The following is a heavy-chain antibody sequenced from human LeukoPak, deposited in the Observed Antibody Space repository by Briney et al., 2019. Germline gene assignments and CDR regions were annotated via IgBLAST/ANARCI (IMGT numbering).Heavy chain of an antibody. D-gene: IGHD2-21*02. CDR2: ISGSGGST. V-gene: IGHV3-23*01. CDR1: GFTFSSYA. Sequence: GGSLRLSCAASGFTFSSYAMSWVRQAPGKGLEWVSAISGSGGSTYYADSVKGRFTISRDNSKNTLYLQMNSLRAEDTAVYYCAKFPIVVVTAMREYFQHWGQGTLVTVSS. CDR3: AKFPIVVVTAMREYFQH. J-gene: IGHJ1*01.